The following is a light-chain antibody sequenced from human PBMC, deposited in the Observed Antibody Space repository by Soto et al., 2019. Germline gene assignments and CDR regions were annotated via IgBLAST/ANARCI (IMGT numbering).Light chain of an antibody. CDR1: QGISSW. J-gene: IGKJ4*01. V-gene: IGKV1-12*01. CDR3: QQANSFPPLT. CDR2: AAS. Sequence: DIQMTQSPSSVSASVGDRVTITCRASQGISSWLDWYQQKPGKAPKLLIYAASRLQSGVPSRFSGSGSGTDFTLTISSLQPEDFATYYCQQANSFPPLTFGGGTKVEIK.